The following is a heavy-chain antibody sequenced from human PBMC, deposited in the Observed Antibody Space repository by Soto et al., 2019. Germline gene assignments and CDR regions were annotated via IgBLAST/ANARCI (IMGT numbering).Heavy chain of an antibody. V-gene: IGHV1-69*13. J-gene: IGHJ2*01. CDR2: IIPIFGTA. Sequence: ASVKVSCKASGGTFSSYAISWVRQAPGQGLEWMGGIIPIFGTANYAQKFQGRVTITADESTSTAYMELSSLRSEDTAVYYCATPDHDYGDYWYFDPWGRGTLVTVSS. D-gene: IGHD4-17*01. CDR1: GGTFSSYA. CDR3: ATPDHDYGDYWYFDP.